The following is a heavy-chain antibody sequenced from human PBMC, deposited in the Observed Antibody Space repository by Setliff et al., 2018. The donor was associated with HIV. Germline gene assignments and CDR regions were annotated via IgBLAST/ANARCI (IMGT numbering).Heavy chain of an antibody. CDR1: GYTFTSYY. V-gene: IGHV1-46*01. Sequence: AASVKVSCKASGYTFTSYYMHWVRQAPGQGLEWIGIINPSGGSTSYAQRFQGRVTMTRDTSTSTVYMELSSLRSEDTAVYYCAATVDSVGPYYGMDVWGQGTTVTVSS. J-gene: IGHJ6*02. CDR3: AATVDSVGPYYGMDV. CDR2: INPSGGST. D-gene: IGHD1-26*01.